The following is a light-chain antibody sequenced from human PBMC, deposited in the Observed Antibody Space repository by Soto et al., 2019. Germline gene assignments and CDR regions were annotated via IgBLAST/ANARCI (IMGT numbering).Light chain of an antibody. Sequence: QSVLTQPASVSGSPGQSITLSCTGTNSDIGGYNIVSWYQQHPGKAPKLMIYDVSIWPSGVSDRFSGSKSANTASLTISGLQPEDEADYYCTSYATGGTHVFGTGTKLTVL. CDR3: TSYATGGTHV. J-gene: IGLJ1*01. CDR1: NSDIGGYNI. V-gene: IGLV2-14*01. CDR2: DVS.